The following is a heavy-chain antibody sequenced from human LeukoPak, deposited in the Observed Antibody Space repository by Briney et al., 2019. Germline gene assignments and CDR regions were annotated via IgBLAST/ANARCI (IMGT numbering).Heavy chain of an antibody. V-gene: IGHV1-46*01. J-gene: IGHJ4*02. D-gene: IGHD6-6*01. CDR3: ARTAARRFDY. CDR2: INPTGGST. CDR1: GYTFTSYG. Sequence: GASVTVSCKASGYTFTSYGISWVRQAPGQGLEWMGIINPTGGSTTYAQKFQGRATMTRDTSTSTVYMELSSLRSDDTAVYYCARTAARRFDYWGQGTLVTVSS.